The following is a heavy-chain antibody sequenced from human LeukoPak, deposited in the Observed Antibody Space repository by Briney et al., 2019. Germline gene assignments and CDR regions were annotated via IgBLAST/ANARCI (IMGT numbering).Heavy chain of an antibody. CDR3: ARTYSSYFRSSEFDY. CDR1: GYTFTTNG. CDR2: ISANNGNT. Sequence: SVKVSCKASGYTFTTNGISWVRQAPGQGLEWMGWISANNGNTNYAQKFQGRVTMTTDTSTNTAYVELRSLRSDDTAVYYCARTYSSYFRSSEFDYWGQGTVVSVSS. D-gene: IGHD2-15*01. V-gene: IGHV1-18*01. J-gene: IGHJ4*02.